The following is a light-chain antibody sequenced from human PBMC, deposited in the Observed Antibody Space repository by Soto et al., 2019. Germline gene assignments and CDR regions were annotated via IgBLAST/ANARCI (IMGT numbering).Light chain of an antibody. J-gene: IGKJ2*01. Sequence: DIQMTQSPSLSVSVGDKVTITCRASHSISNSLNWYQQKAGKAPKLLIYASFNLQSGVPSRFSGSGSGTDFTLTISSLQPEDFATYYCQQNYITPYTFGQGTKLEIK. V-gene: IGKV1-39*01. CDR1: HSISNS. CDR3: QQNYITPYT. CDR2: ASF.